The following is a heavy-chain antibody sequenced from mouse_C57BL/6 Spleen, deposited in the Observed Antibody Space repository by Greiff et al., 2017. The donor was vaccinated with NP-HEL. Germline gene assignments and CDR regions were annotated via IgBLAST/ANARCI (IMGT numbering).Heavy chain of an antibody. J-gene: IGHJ2*01. Sequence: EVQLVESGGGLVKPGGSLKLSCAASGFTFSDYGMHWVRQAPEKGLEWVAYISSGSSTIYYADTVKGRFTISRDNAKNTMFLQLTSLRSEYTAMYYCARRGFYDCYFTRYFDYWGQGTTLTVSS. D-gene: IGHD2-3*01. CDR3: ARRGFYDCYFTRYFDY. CDR2: ISSGSSTI. CDR1: GFTFSDYG. V-gene: IGHV5-17*01.